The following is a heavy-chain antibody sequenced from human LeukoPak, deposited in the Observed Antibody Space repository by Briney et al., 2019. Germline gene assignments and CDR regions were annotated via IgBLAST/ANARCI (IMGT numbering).Heavy chain of an antibody. CDR1: GFTFSSYW. V-gene: IGHV3-7*01. Sequence: PGGSLRLSCAASGFTFSSYWMSWVRQAPGKGLEWVANIKQDGSEKYCVDSVKGRFTISRDNAKNSLHLQMNSLRAEDTAVYYCAFRSGYQLLRTQSPYFDYWGQGTLVTVSS. CDR3: AFRSGYQLLRTQSPYFDY. J-gene: IGHJ4*02. CDR2: IKQDGSEK. D-gene: IGHD2-2*01.